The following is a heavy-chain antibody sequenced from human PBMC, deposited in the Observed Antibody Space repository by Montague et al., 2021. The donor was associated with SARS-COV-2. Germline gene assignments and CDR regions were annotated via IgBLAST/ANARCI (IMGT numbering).Heavy chain of an antibody. CDR1: GGPISGSSDY. J-gene: IGHJ4*02. CDR3: ARREYSYGWGD. CDR2: VDYSGNT. V-gene: IGHV4-39*01. Sequence: SDTLSLTCTVTGGPISGSSDYWGWLRQSPGKGLEWIASVDYSGNTYYIPSLKSRLTISVDTSKNQFSLKLNSVTAADTALYYCARREYSYGWGDWGQGTLVTVSS. D-gene: IGHD5-18*01.